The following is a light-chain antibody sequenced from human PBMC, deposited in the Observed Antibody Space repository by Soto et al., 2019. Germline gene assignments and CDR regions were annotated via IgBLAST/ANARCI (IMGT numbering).Light chain of an antibody. CDR3: LLVYSGVVV. CDR2: DTT. J-gene: IGLJ2*01. V-gene: IGLV7-46*01. CDR1: TGTVTTGLY. Sequence: QSVVTQEPSLTVSPGGTVTLTCGSSTGTVTTGLYPYWFQQKPGQAPRTLIYDTTNKYSWTPARFSGSLLGGKAALTLSGAQPDYEYDYYCLLVYSGVVVFGGGTKLTVL.